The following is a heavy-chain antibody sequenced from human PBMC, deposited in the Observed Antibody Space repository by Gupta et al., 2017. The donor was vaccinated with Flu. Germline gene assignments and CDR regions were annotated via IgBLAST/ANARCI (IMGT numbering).Heavy chain of an antibody. V-gene: IGHV3-9*01. CDR3: AKDKGATNWYYFDC. J-gene: IGHJ4*02. CDR1: GFTFDDYA. CDR2: ISWNSGSI. D-gene: IGHD5-24*01. Sequence: EVQLVESGGGLVQPGRSLRLSCAASGFTFDDYAMHWVRQAPGKGLEWVSGISWNSGSIGYADSVKGRFTISRDNAKNSLYLQMNSLRAEDTALYYCAKDKGATNWYYFDCWGQGTLVTVSS.